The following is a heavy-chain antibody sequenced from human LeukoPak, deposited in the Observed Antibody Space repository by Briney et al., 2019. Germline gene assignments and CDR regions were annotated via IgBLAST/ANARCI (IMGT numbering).Heavy chain of an antibody. V-gene: IGHV3-7*02. D-gene: IGHD1-26*01. CDR3: TMIEWERWRG. J-gene: IGHJ4*02. CDR2: IKQDGSEK. CDR1: GFTFSNYW. Sequence: GGSLRLSCAASGFTFSNYWMNWVREAPGKGLEWVANIKQDGSEKYYVASVKGRFPVSRDNTKNSLYLQMNSLRAEDTAVYYCTMIEWERWRGWGQGTLVTVSS.